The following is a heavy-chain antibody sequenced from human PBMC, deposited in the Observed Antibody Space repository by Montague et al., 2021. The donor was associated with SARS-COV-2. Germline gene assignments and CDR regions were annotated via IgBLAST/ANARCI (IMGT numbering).Heavy chain of an antibody. J-gene: IGHJ4*02. CDR1: GGSISSNDYY. Sequence: SETLSLTCTVSGGSISSNDYYWGWIRQPPGKWLEWIGTIYYSGSTYYTPSLKSRVTISVDTSNNQFSLRLRSVTAADTAVYYCARRSINMRVVAPFDYWGQGTLVTVSS. CDR3: ARRSINMRVVAPFDY. D-gene: IGHD3-22*01. CDR2: IYYSGST. V-gene: IGHV4-39*01.